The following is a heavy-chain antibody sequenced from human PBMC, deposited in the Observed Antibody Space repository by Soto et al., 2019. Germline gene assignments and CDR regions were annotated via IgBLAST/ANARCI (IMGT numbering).Heavy chain of an antibody. Sequence: QVQLVESGGGEVQPGRSLRLSCAASGFTFSSYGMHWVRQAPGKGLEWVAVISYDGSNKYYADSVKGRFTISRDNSKNTLYLQMNSLRAEDTAVYYCAKGALAAAGKLGWFDPWGQGTLVTVSS. V-gene: IGHV3-30*18. CDR2: ISYDGSNK. CDR3: AKGALAAAGKLGWFDP. J-gene: IGHJ5*02. D-gene: IGHD6-13*01. CDR1: GFTFSSYG.